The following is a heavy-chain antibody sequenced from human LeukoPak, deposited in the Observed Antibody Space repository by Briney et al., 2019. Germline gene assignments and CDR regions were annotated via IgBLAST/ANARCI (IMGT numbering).Heavy chain of an antibody. CDR3: ARDLRYDSSGYHNWYFDL. D-gene: IGHD3-22*01. J-gene: IGHJ2*01. CDR1: GYSISNGYY. V-gene: IGHV4-38-2*02. CDR2: TYHSGTS. Sequence: SETLSLTCTVSGYSISNGYYGGWIRRPPGEGLEWIGPTYHSGTSYYNPSLKSRVTISVDTSKNHFSLKLSSVTAADTAVYYCARDLRYDSSGYHNWYFDLWGRGTLVTVSS.